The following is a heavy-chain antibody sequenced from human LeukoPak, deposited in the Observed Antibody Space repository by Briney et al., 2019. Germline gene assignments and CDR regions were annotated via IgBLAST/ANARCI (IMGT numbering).Heavy chain of an antibody. Sequence: GGSLRLSCAASGFTFSSYGMHWVRQAPGKGLEWVAVISYDGSNKYYADSVKGRFTISRDNSKNTLYLQMNSLRVEDTAVYYCARVKGSYSVDYWGQGTLVTVSS. D-gene: IGHD3-10*01. CDR1: GFTFSSYG. CDR2: ISYDGSNK. V-gene: IGHV3-30*03. CDR3: ARVKGSYSVDY. J-gene: IGHJ4*02.